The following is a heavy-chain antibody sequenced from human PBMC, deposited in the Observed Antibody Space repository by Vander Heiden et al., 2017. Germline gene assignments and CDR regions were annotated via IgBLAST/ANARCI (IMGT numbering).Heavy chain of an antibody. V-gene: IGHV3-30*18. D-gene: IGHD3-22*01. CDR3: AKDLDYYDSSGYYPVGYGMDV. CDR2: ISYDGSNK. J-gene: IGHJ6*02. Sequence: VQLVESGGGVVQPGRSLRLSCAASGFTFRSYDMPWVRQAPGKGLEWVAVISYDGSNKYYADAGKGRFTISRDNSKNTLYLQMNSLRAEDTAVYYCAKDLDYYDSSGYYPVGYGMDVWGQGTTVTVSS. CDR1: GFTFRSYD.